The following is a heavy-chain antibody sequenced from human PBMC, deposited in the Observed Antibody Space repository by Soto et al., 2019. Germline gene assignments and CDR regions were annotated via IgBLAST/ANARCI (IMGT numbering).Heavy chain of an antibody. V-gene: IGHV3-23*01. CDR1: GFTFSSYA. D-gene: IGHD6-13*01. Sequence: PGGSLRLSCAASGFTFSSYAMSWVRQAPGKGLEWVSAISGSGGSTYYADSVKGRFTISRDNSKNTLYLQMNSLRAEDTAVYYCAKDLGYSSSWGGGDYWGQGTLVTVSS. J-gene: IGHJ4*02. CDR2: ISGSGGST. CDR3: AKDLGYSSSWGGGDY.